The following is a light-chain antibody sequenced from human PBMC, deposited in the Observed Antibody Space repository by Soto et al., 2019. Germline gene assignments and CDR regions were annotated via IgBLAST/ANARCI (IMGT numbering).Light chain of an antibody. CDR2: DAS. V-gene: IGKV3-15*01. Sequence: EIVMTQSPATLSVSPGERATLSCRASQSVSRNVAWYQQKPGQAPRLLIHDASTRATGISVRFSGSGSGTEFTLTVSSLQSEDFAVYYRQQYNNWLWTFGQGTKVEIK. CDR3: QQYNNWLWT. J-gene: IGKJ1*01. CDR1: QSVSRN.